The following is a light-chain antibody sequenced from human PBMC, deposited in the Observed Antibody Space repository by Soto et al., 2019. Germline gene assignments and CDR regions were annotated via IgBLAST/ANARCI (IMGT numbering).Light chain of an antibody. J-gene: IGKJ4*01. Sequence: EIVMTQSPVTLSVSPGEIATLSCRAMQSVSDNLAWYQQKPGQAPRILFYGASTRATDIPVRFSGSGSGTEFTLTISRLQSEDFAVYYCKQYNNXPLTCGGGTKV. CDR2: GAS. V-gene: IGKV3D-15*01. CDR1: QSVSDN. CDR3: KQYNNXPLT.